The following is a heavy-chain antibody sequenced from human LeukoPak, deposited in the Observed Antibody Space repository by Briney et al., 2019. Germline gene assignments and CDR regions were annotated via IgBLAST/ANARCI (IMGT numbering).Heavy chain of an antibody. V-gene: IGHV3-30-3*01. CDR2: LSYDGSNE. CDR3: ARGRGSYSADY. CDR1: RFTFSNYP. D-gene: IGHD1-26*01. J-gene: IGHJ4*02. Sequence: GGSLRLSCAASRFTFSNYPIHWVRKAPARGLEWVALLSYDGSNECYADSVKGRFTISRDNSKSTLYLQMNSLRAEDTAVYYCARGRGSYSADYWGQGTLVTVSS.